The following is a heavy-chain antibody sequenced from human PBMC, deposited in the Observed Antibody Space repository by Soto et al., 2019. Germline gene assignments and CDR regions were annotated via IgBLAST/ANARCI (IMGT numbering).Heavy chain of an antibody. D-gene: IGHD5-12*01. CDR3: AAGGGLPRYY. Sequence: QLQLQESGSGLVKPSQTLSLTCAVSGGSISSGGYSWSWIRQPPGKGLEWIGYIYHSGSTYYNPSLTRRVTIAVDRSKNQFALKLRSVAAADTAVYYCAAGGGLPRYYWGQGTLVTVSS. V-gene: IGHV4-30-2*01. J-gene: IGHJ4*02. CDR1: GGSISSGGYS. CDR2: IYHSGST.